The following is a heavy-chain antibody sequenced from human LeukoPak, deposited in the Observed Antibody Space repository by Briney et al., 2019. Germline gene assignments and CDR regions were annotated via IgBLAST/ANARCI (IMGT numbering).Heavy chain of an antibody. CDR3: ARDDCSGGSCYFDY. CDR1: GGTVSRYA. J-gene: IGHJ4*02. Sequence: SVKVSCKPSGGTVSRYAISWVRQAPGQGLEWMGGIIPIFGTANCAQKFQGRVTITADESTSTAYMELSSLRSEDTAVYYCARDDCSGGSCYFDYWGQGTLVTVSS. CDR2: IIPIFGTA. D-gene: IGHD2-15*01. V-gene: IGHV1-69*13.